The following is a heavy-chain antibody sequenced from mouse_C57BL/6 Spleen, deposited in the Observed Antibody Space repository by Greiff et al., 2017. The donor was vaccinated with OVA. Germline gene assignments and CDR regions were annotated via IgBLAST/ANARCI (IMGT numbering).Heavy chain of an antibody. J-gene: IGHJ2*01. Sequence: VQRVESGPELVKPGASVKISCKASGYAFSSSWMNWVKQRPGKGLEWIGRIYPGDGDTNYNGKFKGKATLTADKSSSTAYMQLSSLTSEDSAVYFCARSGEFITTVVDYFDYWGQGTTLTVSS. CDR1: GYAFSSSW. CDR2: IYPGDGDT. CDR3: ARSGEFITTVVDYFDY. V-gene: IGHV1-82*01. D-gene: IGHD1-1*01.